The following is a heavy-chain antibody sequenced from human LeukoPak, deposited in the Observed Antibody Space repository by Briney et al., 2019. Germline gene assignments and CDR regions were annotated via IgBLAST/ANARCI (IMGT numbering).Heavy chain of an antibody. CDR2: IYYSGST. Sequence: PSETLSLTCAVYGGSFSGYYWSWIRQPPGKGLEWIGYIYYSGSTNYNPSLKSRVTISVDTSKNQFSLKLSSVTAADTAVYYCTRADYSSSWSHYYYFMDVWGRGTTVTVSS. J-gene: IGHJ6*03. D-gene: IGHD6-13*01. CDR3: TRADYSSSWSHYYYFMDV. V-gene: IGHV4-59*08. CDR1: GGSFSGYY.